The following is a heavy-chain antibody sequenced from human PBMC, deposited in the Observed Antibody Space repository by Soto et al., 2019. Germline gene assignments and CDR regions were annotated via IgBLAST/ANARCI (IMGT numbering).Heavy chain of an antibody. J-gene: IGHJ6*02. CDR2: ISSSSSYI. CDR1: GFTFSSYS. D-gene: IGHD6-19*01. V-gene: IGHV3-21*01. CDR3: ARDDPSLSVAGTPSGMDV. Sequence: GGSLRLSCAASGFTFSSYSMNWVRQAPGKGLEWVSSISSSSSYIYYADSVKGRFTISRDNAKNSLYLQMNSLRAEDTAVYYCARDDPSLSVAGTPSGMDVWGQGTTVTVSS.